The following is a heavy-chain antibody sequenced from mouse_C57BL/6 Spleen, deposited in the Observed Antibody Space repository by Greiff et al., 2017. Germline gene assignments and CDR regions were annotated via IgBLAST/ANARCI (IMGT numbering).Heavy chain of an antibody. CDR2: INPSGGYT. J-gene: IGHJ4*01. Sequence: VQLQQSGAELAKPGASVTLSCKASGYTFTSYWMHWVKQRPGQGLEWIGYINPSGGYTKYNQKFKDKATLTADKYSSTAYMQLSSLTYEDSAVYYCAREGATVVATNARDYWGQGTSVTVSS. D-gene: IGHD1-1*01. CDR1: GYTFTSYW. CDR3: AREGATVVATNARDY. V-gene: IGHV1-7*01.